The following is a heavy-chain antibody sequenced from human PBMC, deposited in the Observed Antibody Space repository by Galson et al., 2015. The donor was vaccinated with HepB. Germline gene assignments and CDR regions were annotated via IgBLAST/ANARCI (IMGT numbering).Heavy chain of an antibody. CDR3: ARDASMVRGVAIPNWFDP. CDR1: GYTFTSYA. V-gene: IGHV1-3*01. J-gene: IGHJ5*02. CDR2: INAGNGNR. Sequence: SVKVSCKASGYTFTSYAMHWVRQAPGQRLEWMGWINAGNGNRKYSQKFQGRVTITRDTSASTAYMELSSLRSEDTAVYYCARDASMVRGVAIPNWFDPWGQGTLVTVSS. D-gene: IGHD3-10*01.